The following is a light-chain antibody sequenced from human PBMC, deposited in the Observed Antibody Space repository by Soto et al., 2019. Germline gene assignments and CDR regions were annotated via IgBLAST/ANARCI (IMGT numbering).Light chain of an antibody. CDR1: LSVASNY. V-gene: IGKV3-20*01. CDR3: QQYGSAPWT. CDR2: AAS. Sequence: EIVLTQSPGTLPLSPGERATLSCRASLSVASNYLAWYQQKPGQAPRLLIYAASGRATGIPDRFSGSGSGTDFTLTISRLEPEDFAVYYCQQYGSAPWTFGQGTKVVIK. J-gene: IGKJ1*01.